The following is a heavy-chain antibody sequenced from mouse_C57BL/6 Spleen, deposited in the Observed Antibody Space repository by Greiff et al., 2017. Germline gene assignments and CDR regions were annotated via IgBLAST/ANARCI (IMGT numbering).Heavy chain of an antibody. Sequence: QVQLQQSGAELMKPGASVKLSCKATGYTFTGYWIEWVKQRPGHGLEWIGEILPGSGSTNYNEKVKGKATFTAYTSSNTAYMQLSSLTTEDSAIYYCARNGKNPFAYWGQGTLVTVSA. D-gene: IGHD2-1*01. CDR1: GYTFTGYW. V-gene: IGHV1-9*01. CDR2: ILPGSGST. CDR3: ARNGKNPFAY. J-gene: IGHJ3*01.